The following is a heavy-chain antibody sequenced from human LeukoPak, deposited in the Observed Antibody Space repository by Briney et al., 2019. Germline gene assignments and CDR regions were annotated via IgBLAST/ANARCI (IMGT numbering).Heavy chain of an antibody. Sequence: GASVKVSCKASGYTFTSYGISWVRQAPGQGLEWMGWINPNSGRTNYAQKFQGRVTMTGDTSISTAYMELTRLTSDDTAVYYCARGTYYDSSAYSGVRLFDYWGQGTLVTVSS. D-gene: IGHD3-22*01. CDR1: GYTFTSYG. CDR2: INPNSGRT. V-gene: IGHV1-2*02. J-gene: IGHJ4*02. CDR3: ARGTYYDSSAYSGVRLFDY.